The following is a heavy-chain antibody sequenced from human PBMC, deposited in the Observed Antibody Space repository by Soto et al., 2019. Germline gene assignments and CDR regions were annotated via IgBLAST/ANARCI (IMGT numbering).Heavy chain of an antibody. CDR2: IKSKSDGGTT. D-gene: IGHD5-12*01. CDR3: VAPTGDY. J-gene: IGHJ4*02. V-gene: IGHV3-15*01. Sequence: GGSLRLSCAASGFSFSSAWMSWVRQTPEKGLEWVGRIKSKSDGGTTDYAAPVKGRFTISRDDSKNTAYLQMNSLKTEDTAVYYCVAPTGDYWGQGTLVTVSS. CDR1: GFSFSSAW.